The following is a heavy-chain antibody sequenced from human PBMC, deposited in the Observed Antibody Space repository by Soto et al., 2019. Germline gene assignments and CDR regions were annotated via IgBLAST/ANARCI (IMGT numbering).Heavy chain of an antibody. D-gene: IGHD2-2*01. V-gene: IGHV3-33*01. J-gene: IGHJ6*02. Sequence: QVQLVESGGGVVQPGRSLRLSCAASGFTFSSYGMHWVRQAPGKGLEWVAVIWYDGSNKYYADSVKGRFTISRDNSKNTLYLQMNSLRGEDTAVYYCARTGRGCISTSCYDYYYGMDVWGQGTTVTVSS. CDR1: GFTFSSYG. CDR2: IWYDGSNK. CDR3: ARTGRGCISTSCYDYYYGMDV.